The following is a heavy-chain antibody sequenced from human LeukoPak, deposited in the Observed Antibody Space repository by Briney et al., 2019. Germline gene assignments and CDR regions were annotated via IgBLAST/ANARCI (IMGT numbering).Heavy chain of an antibody. CDR3: ARTDFWSGYFFDY. D-gene: IGHD3-3*01. J-gene: IGHJ4*02. CDR2: INHSGST. V-gene: IGHV4-34*01. CDR1: GGSFSGYY. Sequence: SETLSLTCAVYGGSFSGYYWSWIRQPPGKGLEWIGEINHSGSTNYNPSLKSRVTISVDTSKNQFSLKLSSVTAADTAVYYCARTDFWSGYFFDYWGQGTLATVSS.